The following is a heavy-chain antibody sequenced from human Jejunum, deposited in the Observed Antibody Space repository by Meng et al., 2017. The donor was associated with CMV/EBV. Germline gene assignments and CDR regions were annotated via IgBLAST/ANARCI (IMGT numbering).Heavy chain of an antibody. V-gene: IGHV3-7*01. CDR2: IKEDGTQK. J-gene: IGHJ4*02. CDR1: GFTFSNYW. Sequence: CAASGFTFSNYWMSWVRQAPGKGLEWVANIKEDGTQKYYVDSVKGRFTISRDNGKNSLYLQMNSVRAGDTAVYYCARVGYSYAYDYWGQGTLVTVSS. D-gene: IGHD5-18*01. CDR3: ARVGYSYAYDY.